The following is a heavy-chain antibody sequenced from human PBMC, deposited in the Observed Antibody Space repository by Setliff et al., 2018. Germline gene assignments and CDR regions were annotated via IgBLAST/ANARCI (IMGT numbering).Heavy chain of an antibody. J-gene: IGHJ5*02. CDR3: ARERGFAGYYGSWTHQSFDL. V-gene: IGHV4-4*08. CDR1: GGSISDSS. CDR2: ISSIGNT. Sequence: SETLSLTCTVSGGSISDSSWSWIRQPPGKGLEWIGCISSIGNTYYNPSLGSRLTISADTSNNQFSLNLISVTAADTAVYYCARERGFAGYYGSWTHQSFDLWGQGSLVTSPQ. D-gene: IGHD3-10*01.